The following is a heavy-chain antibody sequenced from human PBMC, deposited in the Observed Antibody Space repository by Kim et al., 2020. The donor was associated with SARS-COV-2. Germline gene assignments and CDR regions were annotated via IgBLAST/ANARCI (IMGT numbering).Heavy chain of an antibody. D-gene: IGHD6-13*01. CDR1: GFSFSSSA. V-gene: IGHV3-23*01. Sequence: GGSLRLSCTGSGFSFSSSAMSWVRQAPGKGLEWVSGMSGTTGNTQYADSVKGRFTISRDNSKNTLYLQMNSLRAEDTAVYYCAKMLYTIATVGTGGYWGQGTLVTVSS. CDR3: AKMLYTIATVGTGGY. CDR2: MSGTTGNT. J-gene: IGHJ4*02.